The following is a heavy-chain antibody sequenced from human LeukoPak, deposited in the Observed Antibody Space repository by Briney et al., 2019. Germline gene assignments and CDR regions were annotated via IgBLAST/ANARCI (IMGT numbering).Heavy chain of an antibody. Sequence: GASVKVSCKASGGTFSSYAISWVRQAPGQGLEWMGGIIPIFGTANYAQKFQGRVTITADKSTSTAYMELSSLRSEDTAVYYCARVGIPAPRRYFDYWGQGTLVTVSS. CDR3: ARVGIPAPRRYFDY. V-gene: IGHV1-69*06. D-gene: IGHD1-1*01. CDR1: GGTFSSYA. CDR2: IIPIFGTA. J-gene: IGHJ4*02.